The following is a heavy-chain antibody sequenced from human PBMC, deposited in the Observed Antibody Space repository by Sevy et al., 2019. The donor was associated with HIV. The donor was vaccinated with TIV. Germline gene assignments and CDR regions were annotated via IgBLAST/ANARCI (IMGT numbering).Heavy chain of an antibody. CDR1: GGSFSGYY. V-gene: IGHV4-34*01. J-gene: IGHJ4*02. CDR3: ARGFYTAFGGVVAATSTFDY. Sequence: SETLSLTCAVYGGSFSGYYWSWIRQPPGKGLEWIGEINHSGSTNYNPSLKSRVTISVDTSKNQFSLKLSSVTAADTAVYYCARGFYTAFGGVVAATSTFDYWGQGTLVTVSS. CDR2: INHSGST. D-gene: IGHD2-15*01.